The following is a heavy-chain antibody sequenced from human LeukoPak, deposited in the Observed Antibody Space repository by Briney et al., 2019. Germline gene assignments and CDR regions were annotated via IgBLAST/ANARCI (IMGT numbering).Heavy chain of an antibody. Sequence: GASVKVSCKASGYTFTGYYMHWVRQAPGQGLEWMGWINPNSGGTNYAQKFQGRVTMTRDTSISTAYMELSRLRSDDTAVYHCAVTTLIEYYFDYWGQGTLVTVSS. CDR3: AVTTLIEYYFDY. V-gene: IGHV1-2*02. CDR2: INPNSGGT. D-gene: IGHD1-14*01. CDR1: GYTFTGYY. J-gene: IGHJ4*02.